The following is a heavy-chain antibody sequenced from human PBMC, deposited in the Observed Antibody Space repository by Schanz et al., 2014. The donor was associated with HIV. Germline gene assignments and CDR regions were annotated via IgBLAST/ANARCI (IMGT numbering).Heavy chain of an antibody. CDR3: ARGSGLDY. V-gene: IGHV4-31*03. J-gene: IGHJ4*02. CDR2: IYYSGST. CDR1: GGSISNGGYY. Sequence: QVQLQESGPGLVKPSQTLSLTCTVSGGSISNGGYYWSWIRQHPGKGLEWIGYIYYSGSTYYNPSLKSRVTMSVDTSENHFSLKLSFVSAADTGVYYCARGSGLDYWGQGTQVTVSS. D-gene: IGHD1-1*01.